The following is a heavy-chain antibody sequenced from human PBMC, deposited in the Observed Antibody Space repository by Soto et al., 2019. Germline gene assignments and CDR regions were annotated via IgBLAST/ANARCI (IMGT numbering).Heavy chain of an antibody. V-gene: IGHV4-39*01. Sequence: SETLSLTCTVSGGSISSSSYYWGWIRQPPGKGLEWIGSIYYSGSTYYNPSLKSRVTISVDTSKNQFSLKLSSVTAADTAVYYCARQVTVAAAGKGPEEFDYWGQGTLVTVSS. J-gene: IGHJ4*02. CDR2: IYYSGST. CDR3: ARQVTVAAAGKGPEEFDY. CDR1: GGSISSSSYY. D-gene: IGHD6-13*01.